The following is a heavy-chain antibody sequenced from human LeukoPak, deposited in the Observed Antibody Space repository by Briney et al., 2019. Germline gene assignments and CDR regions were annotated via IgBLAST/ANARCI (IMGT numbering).Heavy chain of an antibody. D-gene: IGHD3-3*01. CDR2: INHSGST. J-gene: IGHJ4*02. Sequence: SETLSLTCAVYGGSFSGYYWSWIRQPPGKGLEWIGEINHSGSTNYNPSLKSRVTISVGTSKNQFSLKLSSVTAADTAVYYCARGRRYDFWSGYFRYYFDYWGQGTLVTVSS. CDR1: GGSFSGYY. V-gene: IGHV4-34*01. CDR3: ARGRRYDFWSGYFRYYFDY.